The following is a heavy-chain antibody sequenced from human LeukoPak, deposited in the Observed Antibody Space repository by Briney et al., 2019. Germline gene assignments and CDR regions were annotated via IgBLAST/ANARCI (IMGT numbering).Heavy chain of an antibody. J-gene: IGHJ6*02. CDR2: IIGSAVNT. CDR3: ARDVRVVVPAAIHDYYYGMDV. CDR1: GLTVSSYG. V-gene: IGHV3-23*01. D-gene: IGHD2-2*02. Sequence: GGSLRLSCGASGLTVSSYGMSWVRQAPGKGLEWVSTIIGSAVNTYYADSVKGRFTISRDNSKNTLYLQMNSLRAEDTAVYYCARDVRVVVPAAIHDYYYGMDVWGQGTTVTVSS.